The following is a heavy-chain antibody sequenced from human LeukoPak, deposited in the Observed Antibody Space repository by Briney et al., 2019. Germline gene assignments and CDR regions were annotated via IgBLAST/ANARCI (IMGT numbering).Heavy chain of an antibody. CDR2: ISSSSSYI. Sequence: GGPLRLSCAASGFTFSSYSMNWVRQAPGKGLEWVSSISSSSSYIYYADSVKGRFTISRDNAKNSLYLQMNSLRAEDTAVYYCARHLSGYSYGVDYWGQGTLVTVSS. J-gene: IGHJ4*02. D-gene: IGHD5-18*01. V-gene: IGHV3-21*01. CDR3: ARHLSGYSYGVDY. CDR1: GFTFSSYS.